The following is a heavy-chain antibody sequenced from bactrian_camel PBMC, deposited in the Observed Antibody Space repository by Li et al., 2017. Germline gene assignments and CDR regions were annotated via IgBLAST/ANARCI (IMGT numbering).Heavy chain of an antibody. V-gene: IGHV3S55*01. CDR3: AADPRGGAWCSSSLGYEYKY. D-gene: IGHD7*01. CDR2: ISRYGST. CDR1: GYTCGRSG. Sequence: HVQLVESGGGSVQAGGSLRLSCTASGYTCGRSGSCYLMGWFRQAPGNEREGVASISRYGSTYYTDSVKGRFTISQDTGKNTLYLQMNSLKPEDTAMYYCAADPRGGAWCSSSLGYEYKYRGQGTQVTVS. J-gene: IGHJ4*01.